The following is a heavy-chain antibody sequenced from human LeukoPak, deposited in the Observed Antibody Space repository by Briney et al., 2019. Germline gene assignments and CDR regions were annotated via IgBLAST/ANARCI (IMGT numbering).Heavy chain of an antibody. D-gene: IGHD2-15*01. CDR1: GYTFTGYY. CDR3: ARPRYCSGGSCRQPWFDP. CDR2: INPNSGGT. Sequence: ASVKVSCKASGYTFTGYYMHWVRQAPGQGLEWMGWINPNSGGTNYAQKFQGRVAMTRDTSISTAYMELSRLRSDDTAVHYCARPRYCSGGSCRQPWFDPWGQGTLVTVSS. J-gene: IGHJ5*02. V-gene: IGHV1-2*02.